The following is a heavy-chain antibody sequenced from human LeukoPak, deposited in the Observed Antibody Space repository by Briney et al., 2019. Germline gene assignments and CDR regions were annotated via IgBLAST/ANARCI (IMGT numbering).Heavy chain of an antibody. CDR1: GFTFSSYW. V-gene: IGHV3-7*01. J-gene: IGHJ6*03. CDR3: ARHKSDYYYYMDV. Sequence: GGSLRLSCAASGFTFSSYWMSWVRQAPGKGLEWVANIKQDGSEKYYVDSVKGRFTISRDNAKNSLYLQMNSLRAEDTAVYYCARHKSDYYYYMDVWGKGTTVTVSS. CDR2: IKQDGSEK.